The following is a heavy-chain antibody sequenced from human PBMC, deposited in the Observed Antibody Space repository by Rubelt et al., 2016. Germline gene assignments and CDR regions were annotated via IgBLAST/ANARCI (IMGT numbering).Heavy chain of an antibody. Sequence: QVTLKESGPVLVKPTETLTLTCTVSGFSLSNARMGVSWIRQPPGKALEWLAHIFSNDEKSYSTSLKSRLTISKDPYKSQVVLTMTNAGPVDNATYFCVHASRGPDCRNSRCYYFDYWGQGTLVTVSS. CDR3: VHASRGPDCRNSRCYYFDY. J-gene: IGHJ4*02. CDR2: IFSNDEK. CDR1: GFSLSNARMG. V-gene: IGHV2-26*01. D-gene: IGHD2/OR15-2a*01.